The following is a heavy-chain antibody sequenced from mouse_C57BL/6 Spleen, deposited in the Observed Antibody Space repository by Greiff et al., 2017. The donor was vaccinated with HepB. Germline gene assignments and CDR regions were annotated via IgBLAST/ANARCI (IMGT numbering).Heavy chain of an antibody. Sequence: EVQLVESGEGLVKPGGSLKLSCAASGFTFSSYAMSWVRQTPEKRLEWVAYISSGGDYIYYAATVKGRFTISRDNARNTLYLQMSSLKSEDTAMYYCTRKTNYDYFDYWGQGTTLTVSS. D-gene: IGHD5-5*01. CDR1: GFTFSSYA. J-gene: IGHJ2*01. CDR2: ISSGGDYI. CDR3: TRKTNYDYFDY. V-gene: IGHV5-9-1*02.